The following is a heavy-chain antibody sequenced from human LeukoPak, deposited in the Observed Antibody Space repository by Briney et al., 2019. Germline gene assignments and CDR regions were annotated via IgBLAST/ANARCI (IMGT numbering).Heavy chain of an antibody. J-gene: IGHJ4*02. CDR2: INPNSGGT. CDR3: ASWGDQQLGGSYFDY. D-gene: IGHD6-6*01. CDR1: GYTFTGYY. Sequence: ASVKVSCKASGYTFTGYYMYWVRQAPGQGLEWMGWINPNSGGTSYAQKFQGRVTMTRDTSISTAYMELSRLRSDDTAVYYCASWGDQQLGGSYFDYWGQGTLVTVSS. V-gene: IGHV1-2*02.